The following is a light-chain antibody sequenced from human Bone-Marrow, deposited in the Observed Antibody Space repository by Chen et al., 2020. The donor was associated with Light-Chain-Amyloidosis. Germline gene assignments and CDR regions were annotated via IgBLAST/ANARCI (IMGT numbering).Light chain of an antibody. J-gene: IGLJ2*01. V-gene: IGLV2-14*01. Sequence: QSALTQPASVSGSTGQSITSSCTGTSSDVGGYNYVSWYQQHPGKAPKLMIYEVSNRPSGVSNRFSGSKSGNTASLTISGLQAEDEADYYCSSYTSSSHVVFGGGTKLTVL. CDR3: SSYTSSSHVV. CDR2: EVS. CDR1: SSDVGGYNY.